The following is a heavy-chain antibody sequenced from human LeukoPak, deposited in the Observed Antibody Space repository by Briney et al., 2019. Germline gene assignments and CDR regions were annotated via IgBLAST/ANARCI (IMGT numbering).Heavy chain of an antibody. CDR3: ATGPIAVAGSRTSGWFDP. CDR2: MNPNSGNT. V-gene: IGHV1-8*01. Sequence: ASVKVSCKASGYTFTSYDINWVRQATGQGLEWMGWMNPNSGNTGYAQKFQGRVTMTRNTSISTAYTELSSLRSEDTAVYYCATGPIAVAGSRTSGWFDPWGQGTLVTVSS. J-gene: IGHJ5*02. CDR1: GYTFTSYD. D-gene: IGHD6-19*01.